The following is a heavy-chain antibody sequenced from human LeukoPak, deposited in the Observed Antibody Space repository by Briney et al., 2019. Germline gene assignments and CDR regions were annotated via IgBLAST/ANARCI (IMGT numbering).Heavy chain of an antibody. CDR2: VDPEDGET. D-gene: IGHD6-13*01. CDR3: ATDRPPSSSWYEPFDY. CDR1: GYTFTDYY. J-gene: IGHJ4*02. Sequence: ASVKVSCKVSGYTFTDYYMHWVQQAPGKGLEWMGLVDPEDGETIYAEKFQGRVTITADTSTDTAYMELSSLRSEDTAVYYCATDRPPSSSWYEPFDYWGQGTLVTVSS. V-gene: IGHV1-69-2*01.